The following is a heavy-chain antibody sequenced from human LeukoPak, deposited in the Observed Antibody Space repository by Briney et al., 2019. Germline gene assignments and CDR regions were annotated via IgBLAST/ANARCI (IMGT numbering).Heavy chain of an antibody. J-gene: IGHJ5*02. CDR1: GYTFTGYY. D-gene: IGHD6-13*01. CDR2: INPNSGGT. V-gene: IGHV1-2*02. CDR3: ARALYLKPGIAAAGVWFDP. Sequence: GASVKVSCKASGYTFTGYYMHWVRQAPGQGLEWMGWINPNSGGTNYAQKLQGRVTMTTDTSTSTAYMELRSLRSDDTAVYYCARALYLKPGIAAAGVWFDPWGQGTLVTVSS.